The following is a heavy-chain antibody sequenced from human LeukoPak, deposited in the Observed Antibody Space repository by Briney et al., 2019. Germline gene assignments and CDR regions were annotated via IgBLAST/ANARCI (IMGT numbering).Heavy chain of an antibody. CDR2: ITWDGDVT. CDR3: TKDAAYSSSWFGYFDY. J-gene: IGHJ4*02. D-gene: IGHD6-13*01. CDR1: GFTFHDHT. V-gene: IGHV3-43*01. Sequence: GGSLRLSCAASGFTFHDHTMHWVRQGPGKRLEWVALITWDGDVTHYADSVKGRFTISRDNGKNSLFLQMNSVTTVDTALYYCTKDAAYSSSWFGYFDYWGQGTLVTVSS.